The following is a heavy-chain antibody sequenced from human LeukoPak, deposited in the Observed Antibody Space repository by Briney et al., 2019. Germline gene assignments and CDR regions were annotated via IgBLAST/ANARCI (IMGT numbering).Heavy chain of an antibody. V-gene: IGHV3-53*01. CDR1: GFTVSNNY. CDR3: RGDSSY. J-gene: IGHJ4*02. Sequence: PGGSLRLSCAASGFTVSNNYMNWVRQAPGKGLEWVSLIYSGDITYYADSVKGRFTISRDNSKNTLYLQMHSLRAEDTAVYYCRGDSSYWGQGTLVTVSS. D-gene: IGHD2-21*01. CDR2: IYSGDIT.